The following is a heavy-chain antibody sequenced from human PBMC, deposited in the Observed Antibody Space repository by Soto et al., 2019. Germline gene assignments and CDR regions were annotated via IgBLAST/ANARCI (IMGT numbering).Heavy chain of an antibody. D-gene: IGHD6-13*01. V-gene: IGHV1-2*04. CDR2: INPNSGGT. CDR1: GYAFTGYY. J-gene: IGHJ6*02. CDR3: ARDLGIAAEYGMDV. Sequence: GTSVEASCTASGYAFTGYYMYWLRQAPGQGLEWMGWINPNSGGTNYAQKFQGWVTMTRDTSISTAYMELSRLRSDDTAVYYCARDLGIAAEYGMDVWGQGTTVTVSS.